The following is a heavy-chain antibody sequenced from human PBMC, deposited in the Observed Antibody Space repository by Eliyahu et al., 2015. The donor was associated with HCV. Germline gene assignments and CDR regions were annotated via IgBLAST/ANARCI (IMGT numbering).Heavy chain of an antibody. J-gene: IGHJ5*02. Sequence: QVQLQESGPGLVKPSETLSLTCTVSGGSITTYYWSWIRQPPGKGLDWIGYIHYSGSTNYNPSLKSRVTISIDTSKNQFSLNLTSVTAADTAMYYCASGGGGIAVTGTGGWFDPWGQGTLVTVSS. CDR2: IHYSGST. V-gene: IGHV4-59*01. D-gene: IGHD6-19*01. CDR1: GGSITTYY. CDR3: ASGGGGIAVTGTGGWFDP.